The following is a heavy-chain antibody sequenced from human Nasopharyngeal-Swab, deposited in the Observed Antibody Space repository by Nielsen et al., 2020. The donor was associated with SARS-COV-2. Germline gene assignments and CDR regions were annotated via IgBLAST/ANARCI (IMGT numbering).Heavy chain of an antibody. J-gene: IGHJ4*02. D-gene: IGHD4-23*01. Sequence: GESLKIPCAASGFTVSAFGMHWVRQAPGEVLEWVAHISYDGHTQYYSDSVTGRFTISRDNSKNTLDLQMNSLRPEDTAVYYCARDEVQQGTTTVGYLDYWGQGTLVTVSS. CDR2: ISYDGHTQ. V-gene: IGHV3-30*03. CDR1: GFTVSAFG. CDR3: ARDEVQQGTTTVGYLDY.